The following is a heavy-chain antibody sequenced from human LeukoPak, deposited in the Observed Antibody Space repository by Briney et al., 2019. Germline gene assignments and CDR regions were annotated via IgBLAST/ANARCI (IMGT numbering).Heavy chain of an antibody. J-gene: IGHJ4*02. V-gene: IGHV3-7*01. D-gene: IGHD2-15*01. CDR3: ARVLVVVAATRSRPFDY. CDR2: IKQDGSEK. CDR1: GFTFSRYW. Sequence: GGSLRLPCAASGFTFSRYWMSWVRQAPGKGLEWVANIKQDGSEKYYVDSVKGRFTISRDNAKNSLYLQMNSLRAEDTAVYYCARVLVVVAATRSRPFDYWGQGTLVTVSS.